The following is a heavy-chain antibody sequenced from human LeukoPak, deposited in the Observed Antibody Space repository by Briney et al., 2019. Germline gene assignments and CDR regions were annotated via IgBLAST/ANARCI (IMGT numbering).Heavy chain of an antibody. Sequence: GGSLRLSCAASGFTFSSYWMHWVRQAPGKGLVWVSHIDSDGSTAYADSVKGRFTISRDNAKNTLYLQMNSLRAEDTAVYYCARSYSSSSTINDWFDPWGQGTLVTVSS. V-gene: IGHV3-74*01. CDR2: IDSDGST. J-gene: IGHJ5*02. CDR3: ARSYSSSSTINDWFDP. D-gene: IGHD6-6*01. CDR1: GFTFSSYW.